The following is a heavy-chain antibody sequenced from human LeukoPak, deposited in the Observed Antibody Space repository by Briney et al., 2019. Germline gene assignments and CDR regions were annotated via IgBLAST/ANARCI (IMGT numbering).Heavy chain of an antibody. CDR1: GYTFTNYY. V-gene: IGHV1-46*01. CDR3: AREVCGSSCYYSY. CDR2: INPSGGST. D-gene: IGHD2-15*01. J-gene: IGHJ4*02. Sequence: ASVKVSCKASGYTFTNYYMHWVRQAPGQGLEWLGIINPSGGSTRYRQKFQGRVTMTRDTATSTVYMELSSLRFEDTAVYYRAREVCGSSCYYSYWGQGTLVTVSS.